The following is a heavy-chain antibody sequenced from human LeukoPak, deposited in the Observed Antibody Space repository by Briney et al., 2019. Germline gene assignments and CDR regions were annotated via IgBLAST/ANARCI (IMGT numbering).Heavy chain of an antibody. V-gene: IGHV4-38-2*02. CDR3: ARGGGGDFWSGYLARSDWFDP. J-gene: IGHJ5*02. CDR1: GYSISSGYY. D-gene: IGHD3-3*01. Sequence: PSETLSLTCTVSGYSISSGYYWGWIRQPPGKGLEWIGSIYHSGSTYYNPSLKSRVTISVDTSKNQFSLKLSSVTAADTAVYYCARGGGGDFWSGYLARSDWFDPWGQGTLVTVSS. CDR2: IYHSGST.